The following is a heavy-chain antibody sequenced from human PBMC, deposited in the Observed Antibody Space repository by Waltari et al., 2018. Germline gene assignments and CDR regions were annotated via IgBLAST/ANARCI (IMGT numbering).Heavy chain of an antibody. J-gene: IGHJ4*02. CDR1: GYSISSGYY. Sequence: QVQLQESGPGLVKPSETLSLTCAVSGYSISSGYYWGWIRQPPGKGLEWIGSIYQRGSTYHNPSLKSGVTRSVATSKNQFSRKLSSVTAADTAVYYCAREDQSQGRGGYFDYWGQGTLVTVSS. CDR3: AREDQSQGRGGYFDY. CDR2: IYQRGST. V-gene: IGHV4-38-2*02. D-gene: IGHD3-10*01.